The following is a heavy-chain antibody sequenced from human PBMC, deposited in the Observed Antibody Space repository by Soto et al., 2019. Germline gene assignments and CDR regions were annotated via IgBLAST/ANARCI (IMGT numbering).Heavy chain of an antibody. D-gene: IGHD3-10*01. CDR3: ARDFTYYYGSGSSYQDVFDV. CDR2: IIPIFGTA. Sequence: SVKVYCTASGGTFSSYAISWVRQAPGQGLEWMGGIIPIFGTANYAQKFQGRVTITADESTSTAYMELSSLRSEDTAVYYCARDFTYYYGSGSSYQDVFDVWGQGTMVTVSS. V-gene: IGHV1-69*13. J-gene: IGHJ3*01. CDR1: GGTFSSYA.